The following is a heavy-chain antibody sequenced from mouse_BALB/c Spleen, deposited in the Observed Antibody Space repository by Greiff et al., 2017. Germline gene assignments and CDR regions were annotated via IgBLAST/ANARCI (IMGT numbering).Heavy chain of an antibody. CDR3: ARERAHYYGYRAMDY. CDR1: GFTFSSFG. J-gene: IGHJ4*01. CDR2: ISSGSSTI. Sequence: EVKLVESGGGLVQPGGSRKLSCAASGFTFSSFGMHWVRQAPEKGLEWVAYISSGSSTIYYADTVKGRFTISRDNPKNTLFLQMTSLRSEDTAMYYCARERAHYYGYRAMDYWGQGTSVTVSS. D-gene: IGHD1-2*01. V-gene: IGHV5-17*02.